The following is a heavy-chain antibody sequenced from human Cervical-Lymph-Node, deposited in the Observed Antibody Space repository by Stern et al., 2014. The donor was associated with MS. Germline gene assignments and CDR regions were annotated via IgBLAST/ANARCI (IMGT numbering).Heavy chain of an antibody. CDR3: GKQVRE. CDR2: IYHSGSS. J-gene: IGHJ4*02. Sequence: QVQLQESGPGLVKPSETLSLTCTVSGGSVSSDAYYWSWIRQSPGKGLEWIGYIYHSGSSSYNTSLTRRVNMYVDTSKNQFSLRLTSVTAADTAVYYCGKQVREWGRGTLVTVSS. V-gene: IGHV4-61*08. CDR1: GGSVSSDAYY.